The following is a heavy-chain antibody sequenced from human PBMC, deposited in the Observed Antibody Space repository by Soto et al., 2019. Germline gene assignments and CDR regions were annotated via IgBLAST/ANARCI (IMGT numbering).Heavy chain of an antibody. D-gene: IGHD1-26*01. CDR2: INPGNGNT. V-gene: IGHV1-3*01. CDR1: GYTFTTYV. J-gene: IGHJ4*02. Sequence: ASVKVSCKASGYTFTTYVMHWVRQARGQRGEGMGWINPGNGNTKYSQKFQGRVTITRDTSATTAYMELSSLRSEDTAVYYCPRQSAYSGNSWGQGTLVTVSS. CDR3: PRQSAYSGNS.